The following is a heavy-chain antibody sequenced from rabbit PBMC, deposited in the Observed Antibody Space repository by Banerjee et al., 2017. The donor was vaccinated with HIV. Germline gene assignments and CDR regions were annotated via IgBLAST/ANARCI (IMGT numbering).Heavy chain of an antibody. Sequence: QEQLVESGGGLVQPEGSLTLTCTASGFTISSRYYMCWVRQAPGKGLEWIACIYAGDGNTYYASWAKGRFTISKTSSPTVTLQMTSLTAADTATYFCARDGFGTGPDYDLWGQGTLVTVS. J-gene: IGHJ4*01. CDR3: ARDGFGTGPDYDL. CDR1: GFTISSRYY. D-gene: IGHD7-1*01. V-gene: IGHV1S45*01. CDR2: IYAGDGNT.